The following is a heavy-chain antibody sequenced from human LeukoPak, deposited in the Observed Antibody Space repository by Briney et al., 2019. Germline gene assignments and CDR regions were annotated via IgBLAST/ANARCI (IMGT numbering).Heavy chain of an antibody. Sequence: PSETLSLTCTVSGGALSSSSNYWGWIRQPPGKGLEWIGSIYYSGTTYYNPSLKSRVTISVDTSKNQFSLKLSSVTAADTAVYYCARLKEGDNSYYYYYMDVWGKGTTVTVSS. CDR1: GGALSSSSNY. V-gene: IGHV4-39*01. CDR2: IYYSGTT. D-gene: IGHD4-23*01. J-gene: IGHJ6*03. CDR3: ARLKEGDNSYYYYYMDV.